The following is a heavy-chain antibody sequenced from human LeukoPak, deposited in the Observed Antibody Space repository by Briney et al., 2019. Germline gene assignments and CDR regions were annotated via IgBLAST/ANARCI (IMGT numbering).Heavy chain of an antibody. J-gene: IGHJ4*02. Sequence: GGSLRLSCAASGFTFGNYWMSWVRQAPGGGLQWVASMKGDGSHIYYVDSVKGRFIISRDNARNSLYLQMNSLRVEDTAIYYCAKGRGILTGYGTMYYFDYWGQGTLVTVSS. V-gene: IGHV3-7*03. CDR3: AKGRGILTGYGTMYYFDY. CDR2: MKGDGSHI. D-gene: IGHD3-9*01. CDR1: GFTFGNYW.